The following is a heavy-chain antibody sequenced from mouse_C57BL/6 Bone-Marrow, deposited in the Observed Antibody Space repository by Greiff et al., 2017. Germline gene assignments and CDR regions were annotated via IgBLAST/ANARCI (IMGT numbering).Heavy chain of an antibody. CDR3: TGRWGYGYDYDVNY. V-gene: IGHV6-3*01. Sequence: EVKVEESGGGLVQPGGSMKLSCVASGFTFSNYWMNWVRQSPEKGLEWVAQIRLKSDNYATHYAESVKGRFTISRDDSKSSVYLQMNNLRAEDTGIYYCTGRWGYGYDYDVNYWGQGTLVTVSA. D-gene: IGHD2-4*01. CDR1: GFTFSNYW. J-gene: IGHJ3*01. CDR2: IRLKSDNYAT.